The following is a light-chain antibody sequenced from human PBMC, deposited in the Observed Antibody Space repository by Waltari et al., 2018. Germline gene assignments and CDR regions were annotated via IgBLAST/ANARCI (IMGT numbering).Light chain of an antibody. J-gene: IGLJ3*02. CDR3: CSYAGNYIWV. V-gene: IGLV2-23*02. Sequence: QSALTQPASVSGSPGQSVTISCTGASSDIGRYGIVSWYQQHPGNAPKLIICDVSKRPSGVSDRFAGSKSADTASLTISGLQFEDEADYYCCSYAGNYIWVFGGGTRLTVL. CDR1: SSDIGRYGI. CDR2: DVS.